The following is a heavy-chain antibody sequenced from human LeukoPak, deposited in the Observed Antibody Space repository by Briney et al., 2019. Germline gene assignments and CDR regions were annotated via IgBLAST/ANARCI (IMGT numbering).Heavy chain of an antibody. CDR2: IGGRGGST. V-gene: IGHV3-23*01. Sequence: GGSLRLSCAASGFTFSSFTMTWVRQAPGKGLEWVSAIGGRGGSTYYADSVKGRFTISRDNSKNTLYLQMNSLRAEDTAVYYCGIAARWNGAFDIWGQGTMVTVSS. J-gene: IGHJ3*02. D-gene: IGHD6-6*01. CDR1: GFTFSSFT. CDR3: GIAARWNGAFDI.